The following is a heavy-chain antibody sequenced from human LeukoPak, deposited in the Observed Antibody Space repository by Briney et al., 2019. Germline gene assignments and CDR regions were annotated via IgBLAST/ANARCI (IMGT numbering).Heavy chain of an antibody. CDR2: IDPSDSYT. V-gene: IGHV5-10-1*01. CDR3: ARLDVVVPAAIVY. Sequence: GESLRISCKGSGYSLTSYWISWVRQIPGKGLEWMGRIDPSDSYTNYSPSFQGHVTISADKSISTAYLQWSSLKASDTAMYYCARLDVVVPAAIVYWGQETLVTVSS. J-gene: IGHJ4*02. CDR1: GYSLTSYW. D-gene: IGHD2-2*01.